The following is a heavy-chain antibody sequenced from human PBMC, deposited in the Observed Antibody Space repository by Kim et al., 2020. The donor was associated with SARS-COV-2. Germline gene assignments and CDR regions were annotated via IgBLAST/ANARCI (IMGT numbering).Heavy chain of an antibody. CDR2: IRSKANSYAT. CDR1: GFTFSGSA. CDR3: TRHARGGVVATDY. D-gene: IGHD2-15*01. V-gene: IGHV3-73*01. Sequence: GGSLRLSCAASGFTFSGSAMHWVRQASGKGLEWVGRIRSKANSYATAYAASVKGRFTISRDDSKNTAYLQMNSLKTEDTAVYYCTRHARGGVVATDYWGQGTLVTVSS. J-gene: IGHJ4*02.